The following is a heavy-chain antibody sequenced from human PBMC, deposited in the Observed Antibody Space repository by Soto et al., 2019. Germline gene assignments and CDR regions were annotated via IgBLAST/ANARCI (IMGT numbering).Heavy chain of an antibody. V-gene: IGHV3-33*01. CDR3: ARDASYYSLWSGYYPSRNGMDV. Sequence: QVQVVESGGGVVQPGRSLRLSCAASGFTFSSFGMHWVRQAPGKGLEWVSLIWYDGSKKSYGDSVKGRFTISRDNSRNTVYLQMISLRAAAPAAYSCARDASYYSLWSGYYPSRNGMDVWGQGTTVTVSS. CDR2: IWYDGSKK. D-gene: IGHD3-3*01. CDR1: GFTFSSFG. J-gene: IGHJ6*02.